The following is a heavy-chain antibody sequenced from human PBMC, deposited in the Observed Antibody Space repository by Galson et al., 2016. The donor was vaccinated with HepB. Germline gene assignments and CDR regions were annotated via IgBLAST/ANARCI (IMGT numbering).Heavy chain of an antibody. V-gene: IGHV3-30-3*01. CDR2: ISYDGNNK. CDR1: RFTFSAYS. CDR3: TRDLAVLGTTPHHDY. J-gene: IGHJ4*02. Sequence: SLRLSCAASRFTFSAYSMHWVRQAPGKGLEWVAFISYDGNNKYYADSVKGRFTISRDDSKNTLYLQMSSLRPEDTAMYYCTRDLAVLGTTPHHDYWGQGTLVTVSS. D-gene: IGHD1-14*01.